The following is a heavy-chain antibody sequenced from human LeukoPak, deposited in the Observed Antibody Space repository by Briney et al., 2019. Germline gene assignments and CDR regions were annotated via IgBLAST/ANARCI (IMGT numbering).Heavy chain of an antibody. D-gene: IGHD3-22*01. J-gene: IGHJ4*02. CDR1: GYTFTSYY. CDR2: INPSGGST. CDR3: ARDSPAAAGGDSSGYYPTYYFDY. V-gene: IGHV1-46*01. Sequence: ASVKVSCKASGYTFTSYYMHWVRQAPGQGLGWMGIINPSGGSTSYAQKFQGRVTMTRDTSTSTVYMELSSLRSEDTAVYYCARDSPAAAGGDSSGYYPTYYFDYWGQGTLVTVSS.